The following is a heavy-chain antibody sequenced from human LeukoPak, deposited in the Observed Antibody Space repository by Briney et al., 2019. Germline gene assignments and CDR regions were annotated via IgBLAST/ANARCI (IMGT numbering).Heavy chain of an antibody. D-gene: IGHD2-2*01. Sequence: GASVKVSCKASGYTFTSYYMHWVRQAPGQGLEWMGIINPSGGSTSYAQKFQGRVTITADKSTSTAYMELSSLRSEDTAVYYCARAVSTGCYAGFCYWFDPRGQGTLVTVSS. V-gene: IGHV1-46*01. CDR2: INPSGGST. J-gene: IGHJ5*02. CDR1: GYTFTSYY. CDR3: ARAVSTGCYAGFCYWFDP.